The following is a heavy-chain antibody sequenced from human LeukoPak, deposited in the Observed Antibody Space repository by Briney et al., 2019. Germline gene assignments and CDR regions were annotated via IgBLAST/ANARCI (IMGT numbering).Heavy chain of an antibody. CDR2: IYYSGST. CDR1: GGSISSHY. D-gene: IGHD2-2*01. CDR3: ARASSYTGHLGW. V-gene: IGHV4-59*08. Sequence: SETLSLTCTVSGGSISSHYWSWIRQPPGKGPEWIGYIYYSGSTNYNPSLKSRVTISVDTSKNQFSLNLISVTAADTAVYYCARASSYTGHLGWWGQGTLVTVSS. J-gene: IGHJ4*02.